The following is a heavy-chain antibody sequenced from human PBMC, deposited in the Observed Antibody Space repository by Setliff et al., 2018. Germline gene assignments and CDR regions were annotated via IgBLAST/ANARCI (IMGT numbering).Heavy chain of an antibody. Sequence: SETLSLTCTVSGGSISSYYWSWTRQPAGKGLEWIGHIYIGGSANYNPSLKCRVTMSIDTSKNQFSLKLNSVTAADMAVYYFAREQWLDPPGYYYMDVWAKGTTVTVSS. CDR2: IYIGGSA. D-gene: IGHD6-19*01. J-gene: IGHJ6*03. CDR1: GGSISSYY. V-gene: IGHV4-4*07. CDR3: AREQWLDPPGYYYMDV.